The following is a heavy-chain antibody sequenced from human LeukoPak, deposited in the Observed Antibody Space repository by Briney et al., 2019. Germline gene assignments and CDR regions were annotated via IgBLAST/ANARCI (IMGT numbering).Heavy chain of an antibody. CDR3: ARTTEGGYTYDYFYYYYMDV. CDR2: IYYSGST. CDR1: GGSISSYY. J-gene: IGHJ6*03. D-gene: IGHD5-18*01. Sequence: SETLSLTCTVSGGSISSYYWSWIRQPPGKGLEWIGYIYYSGSTNYKSSLKSRVTISVDTSKNQFSLKLSSVTAADTAVYYCARTTEGGYTYDYFYYYYMDVWGKGTTVTISS. V-gene: IGHV4-59*01.